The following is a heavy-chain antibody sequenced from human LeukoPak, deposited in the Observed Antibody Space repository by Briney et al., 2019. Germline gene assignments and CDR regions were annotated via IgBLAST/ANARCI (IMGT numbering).Heavy chain of an antibody. V-gene: IGHV3-74*01. CDR3: ARGNYDILTGQNWFDP. Sequence: GGSLRLSCAASGFTVSSNYMSWVRQAPGKGLEWVSRINSDGSSTSYADSVKGRFTISRDNAKNTLYLQMNSLRAEDTAVYYCARGNYDILTGQNWFDPWGQGTLVTVSS. D-gene: IGHD3-9*01. CDR2: INSDGSST. J-gene: IGHJ5*02. CDR1: GFTVSSNY.